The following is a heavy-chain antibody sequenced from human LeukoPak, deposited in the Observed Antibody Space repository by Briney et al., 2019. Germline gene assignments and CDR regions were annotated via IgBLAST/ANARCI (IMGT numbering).Heavy chain of an antibody. CDR1: GFSFNRFA. V-gene: IGHV3-23*01. Sequence: GGSLGLSCVASGFSFNRFAMSWVRHAPGKGLEWVSSVSGSGGTTWHAESVKGRFTISKDNSKSTVFLQLNSLRAEDTAVYYCTKDHISCVGAGCLLHEDWGQGTLVTVSS. D-gene: IGHD3-9*01. CDR3: TKDHISCVGAGCLLHED. J-gene: IGHJ4*02. CDR2: VSGSGGTT.